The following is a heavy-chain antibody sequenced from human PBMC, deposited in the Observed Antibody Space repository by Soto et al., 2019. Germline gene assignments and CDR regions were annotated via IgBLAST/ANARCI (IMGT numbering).Heavy chain of an antibody. CDR2: IKQDGSEK. CDR3: ARVVWSEGLYYYDSSVPMGLIVTHFDY. J-gene: IGHJ4*02. Sequence: GGPLRLSCAASGFTFSSYWMSWVRQAPGKGLEWVANIKQDGSEKYYVDSVKGRFTISRDNAKNSLYLQMNSLRAEDTAVYYCARVVWSEGLYYYDSSVPMGLIVTHFDYWGQGTLVTVSS. CDR1: GFTFSSYW. V-gene: IGHV3-7*05. D-gene: IGHD3-22*01.